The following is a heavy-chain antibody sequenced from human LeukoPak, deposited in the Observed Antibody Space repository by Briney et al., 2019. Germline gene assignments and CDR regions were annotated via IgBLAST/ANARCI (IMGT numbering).Heavy chain of an antibody. CDR2: INEDASKK. Sequence: GGSLRLSCTASGFTFSNYWMIWVRQAPGKGLEWVANINEDASKKYYVDSVEGRFTISRDDAKNSLYLQMNSLRAEDTAMYYCATSTYSSSPSWGQGTLVTVSS. V-gene: IGHV3-7*01. CDR1: GFTFSNYW. CDR3: ATSTYSSSPS. D-gene: IGHD6-6*01. J-gene: IGHJ5*02.